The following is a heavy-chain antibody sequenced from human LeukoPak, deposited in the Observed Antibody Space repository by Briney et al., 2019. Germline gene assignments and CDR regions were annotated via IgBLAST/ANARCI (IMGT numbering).Heavy chain of an antibody. J-gene: IGHJ6*03. V-gene: IGHV3-30*04. CDR3: AGREASPWESFSRYYYYYMDV. CDR1: GFTFSSYA. CDR2: ISYDGNNK. Sequence: GRSLRLSCAASGFTFSSYAMHWVRQAPGKGLEWVAVISYDGNNKYYSDSVKGRFTISRDYSKNTLYLQMNSLRAEDTAVYYCAGREASPWESFSRYYYYYMDVWGKGTTVTISS. D-gene: IGHD3-16*01.